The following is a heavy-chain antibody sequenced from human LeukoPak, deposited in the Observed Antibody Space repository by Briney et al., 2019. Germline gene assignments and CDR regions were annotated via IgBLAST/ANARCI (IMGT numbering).Heavy chain of an antibody. CDR3: ARDRGGKYPFDY. V-gene: IGHV3-23*01. CDR2: ISGSGGST. D-gene: IGHD3-10*01. Sequence: SGGSLRLSCAASGFSFSSYAMSLVRQAPGKGLEWVSAISGSGGSTYYADSVKGRFTISRDNSKNTLYLQMNSLRAEDTAVYYCARDRGGKYPFDYWGQGTLVTVSS. J-gene: IGHJ4*02. CDR1: GFSFSSYA.